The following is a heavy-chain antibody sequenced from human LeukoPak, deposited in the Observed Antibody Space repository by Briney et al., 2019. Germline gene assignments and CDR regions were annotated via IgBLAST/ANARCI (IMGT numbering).Heavy chain of an antibody. Sequence: PWGSLRLSCAASGFTFSSYAMSWVRQAPGKGLEWVSAISGSGGSTYYADSVKGRFTISRDNSKNTLYLQMNSLRAEDTAVYYCAKDQRAATAIPGGVDYWGQGTLVTVSS. V-gene: IGHV3-23*01. CDR1: GFTFSSYA. J-gene: IGHJ4*02. CDR3: AKDQRAATAIPGGVDY. D-gene: IGHD2-2*02. CDR2: ISGSGGST.